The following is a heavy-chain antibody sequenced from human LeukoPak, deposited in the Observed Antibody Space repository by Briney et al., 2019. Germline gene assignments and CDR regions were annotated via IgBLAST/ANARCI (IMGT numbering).Heavy chain of an antibody. CDR2: IYYSGST. CDR1: GGSISSYY. J-gene: IGHJ4*02. CDR3: ARHPYYDILTGFDY. Sequence: SETLSLTCTVSGGSISSYYWSWIRQPPGKGLEWIGYIYYSGSTNYNPSLKSRVTISVDTSENQFSLKLSSVTAADTAVYYCARHPYYDILTGFDYWGQGTLVTVSS. V-gene: IGHV4-59*08. D-gene: IGHD3-9*01.